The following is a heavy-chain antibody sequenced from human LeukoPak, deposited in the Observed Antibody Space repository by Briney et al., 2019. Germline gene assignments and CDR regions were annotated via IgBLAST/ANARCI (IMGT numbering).Heavy chain of an antibody. CDR3: AKDVGATSTYYFDY. D-gene: IGHD1-26*01. CDR1: GFTFSSYS. V-gene: IGHV3-48*01. Sequence: PGGSLRLSCAASGFTFSSYSMNWVRQAPGKGLEWVSYISSSSSTIYYADSVKGRFTISRDNAKNTLYLQMNSLRAEDTAVYYCAKDVGATSTYYFDYWGQGTLVTVSS. CDR2: ISSSSSTI. J-gene: IGHJ4*02.